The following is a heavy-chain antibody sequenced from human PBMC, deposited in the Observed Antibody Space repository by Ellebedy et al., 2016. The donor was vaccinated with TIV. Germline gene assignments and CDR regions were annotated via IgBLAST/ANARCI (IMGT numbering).Heavy chain of an antibody. V-gene: IGHV3-7*01. D-gene: IGHD4-17*01. CDR2: IRQEGDEI. J-gene: IGHJ5*02. CDR1: GFNFRSYW. CDR3: ARRASYGDYAVQVNPWFDP. Sequence: GESLKISCAASGFNFRSYWMAWVRQAPGKGLEWVAKIRQEGDEIYYVESVKGRFTISRDNAKNSLFLQMNSLRVEDTAVYYCARRASYGDYAVQVNPWFDPWGQGTLVTVAS.